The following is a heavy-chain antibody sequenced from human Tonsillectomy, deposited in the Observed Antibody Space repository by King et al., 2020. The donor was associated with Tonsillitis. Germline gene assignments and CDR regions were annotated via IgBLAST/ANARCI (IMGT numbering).Heavy chain of an antibody. Sequence: VQLVESGGGLVQPGESLRLSCAASEFTLRTYWMTWIRQAPGKGLEWVANIRSDGSQTNYLDSVKGRFTIFRDNAKNSVYLQMNSLRAEDTAIYHCARAANFRYGSAWYDVFDIWGRGTMVTVSS. CDR2: IRSDGSQT. J-gene: IGHJ3*02. V-gene: IGHV3-7*01. D-gene: IGHD6-19*01. CDR1: EFTLRTYW. CDR3: ARAANFRYGSAWYDVFDI.